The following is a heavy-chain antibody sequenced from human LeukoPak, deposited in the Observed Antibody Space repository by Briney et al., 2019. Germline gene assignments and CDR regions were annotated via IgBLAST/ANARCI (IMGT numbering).Heavy chain of an antibody. D-gene: IGHD5-12*01. CDR3: TTDRSGYDFFDY. Sequence: PSETLSLTCAVYGGSFSGYYWSWVRQAPGKGLEWVGRIKSKTDGGTTDYAAPVKGRFTISRDDSKNTLYLQMNSLKTEDTAVYYCTTDRSGYDFFDYWGQGTLVTVSS. CDR1: GGSFSGYY. CDR2: IKSKTDGGTT. J-gene: IGHJ4*02. V-gene: IGHV3-15*01.